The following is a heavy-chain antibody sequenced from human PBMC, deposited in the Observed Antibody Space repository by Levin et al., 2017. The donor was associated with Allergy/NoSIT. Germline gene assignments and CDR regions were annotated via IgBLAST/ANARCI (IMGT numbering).Heavy chain of an antibody. Sequence: VSGPTLVKPTQTLTLTCTVSGFSLTTSGMCVSWIRQPPGKALEWLARIDWDDDKFYSTSLQTRLTISKDTSKNQVVLTMTNMDPVDTATYYWERIPHLGHSYGYYYGMDVWGPGTTVTVSS. D-gene: IGHD5-18*01. J-gene: IGHJ6*02. CDR2: IDWDDDK. V-gene: IGHV2-70*17. CDR3: ERIPHLGHSYGYYYGMDV. CDR1: GFSLTTSGMC.